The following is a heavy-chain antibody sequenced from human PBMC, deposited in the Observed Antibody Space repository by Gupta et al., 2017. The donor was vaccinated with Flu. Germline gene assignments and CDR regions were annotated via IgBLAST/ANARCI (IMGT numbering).Heavy chain of an antibody. CDR2: NSPVYGTA. CDR1: GGPFSSSA. J-gene: IGHJ6*02. Sequence: QVHLEQSGAEVKKPGSSVKVSCKASGGPFSSSAISWLRQAPGQGLAWMGGNSPVYGTANYAQKFQGRVTITADESTSTAYMEVSRLTSEDTAVYYCAREDESTRGFYYYGMDVWGQGTTVTVSS. D-gene: IGHD3-10*01. CDR3: AREDESTRGFYYYGMDV. V-gene: IGHV1-69*01.